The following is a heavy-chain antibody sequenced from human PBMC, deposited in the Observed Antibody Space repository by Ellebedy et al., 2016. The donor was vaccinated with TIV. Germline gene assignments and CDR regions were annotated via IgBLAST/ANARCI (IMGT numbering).Heavy chain of an antibody. CDR1: GFTFSSYA. CDR2: ISSNGGST. V-gene: IGHV3-64*01. D-gene: IGHD2-21*02. CDR3: ARAEGRGGDCPDY. J-gene: IGHJ4*02. Sequence: GESLKISCAASGFTFSSYAMHWVRQAPGKGLEYVSAISSNGGSTYYANSVKGRFTISRDNSKNTLYRQMGSLRAEDMAVYYCARAEGRGGDCPDYWGQGTLVTVSS.